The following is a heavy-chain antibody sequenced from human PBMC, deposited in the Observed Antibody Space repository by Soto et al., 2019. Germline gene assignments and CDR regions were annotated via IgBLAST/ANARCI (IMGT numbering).Heavy chain of an antibody. D-gene: IGHD3-3*01. Sequence: GSLRLSCAASWFTFSGSAMHWVRQASGKGLEWVGRIRSKANSYATAYAASVKGRFTISRDDSKNTAYLQMNSLKTEDTAVYYCTRHRRGRLRFLEGEDAFDIWGQGTMVTVSS. CDR1: WFTFSGSA. CDR3: TRHRRGRLRFLEGEDAFDI. J-gene: IGHJ3*02. CDR2: IRSKANSYAT. V-gene: IGHV3-73*01.